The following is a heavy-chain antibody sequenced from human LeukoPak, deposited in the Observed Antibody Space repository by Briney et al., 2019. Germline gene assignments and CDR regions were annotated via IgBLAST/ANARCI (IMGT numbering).Heavy chain of an antibody. CDR2: ISGSGGTT. J-gene: IGHJ5*02. CDR1: GFTFSSYE. CDR3: TKREPAVDNKWFDP. D-gene: IGHD1-14*01. Sequence: PGGSLRLSCAASGFTFSSYEMNWVRQAPGKGLEWVSTISGSGGTTYYADSVQGRFTISRDNSKNTLYLQMNSLRAEDTALYYCTKREPAVDNKWFDPWGQGTLVTVSS. V-gene: IGHV3-23*01.